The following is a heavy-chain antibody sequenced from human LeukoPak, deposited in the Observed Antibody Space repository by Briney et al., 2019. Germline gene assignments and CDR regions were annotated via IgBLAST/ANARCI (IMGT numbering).Heavy chain of an antibody. CDR3: ASAQKWSLRGMDV. Sequence: ASVKVSCKASGYTFTSYYMHWVRQAPGQGLEWMGIINPSGGSASYAQKFQGRVTMTRDTSTSTVYMELSSLRSEDTAVYYCASAQKWSLRGMDVWGQGTTVTVSS. D-gene: IGHD3-10*01. V-gene: IGHV1-46*01. J-gene: IGHJ6*02. CDR1: GYTFTSYY. CDR2: INPSGGSA.